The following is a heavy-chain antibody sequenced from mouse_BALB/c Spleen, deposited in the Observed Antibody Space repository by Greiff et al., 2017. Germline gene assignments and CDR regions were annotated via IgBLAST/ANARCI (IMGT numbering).Heavy chain of an antibody. CDR3: TRRLRGYYFDY. Sequence: QVQLQQSGAELVRPGASVTLSCKASGYTFTDYEMHWVKQTPVHGLEWIGAIDPETGGTAYNQKFKGKATLTADKSSSTAYMELRSLTSEDSAVYYCTRRLRGYYFDYWGQGTTLTVSS. J-gene: IGHJ2*01. V-gene: IGHV1-15*01. CDR2: IDPETGGT. D-gene: IGHD3-1*01. CDR1: GYTFTDYE.